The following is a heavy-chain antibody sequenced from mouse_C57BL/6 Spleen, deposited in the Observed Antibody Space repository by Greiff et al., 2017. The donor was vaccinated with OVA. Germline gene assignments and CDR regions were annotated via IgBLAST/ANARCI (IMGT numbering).Heavy chain of an antibody. CDR1: GYSFTGYY. CDR2: INPSTGGT. D-gene: IGHD3-2*02. V-gene: IGHV1-42*01. Sequence: EVQRVESGPELVKPGASVKISCKASGYSFTGYYMNWVKQSPEKSLEWIGEINPSTGGTTYNQKFKAKATLTVDKSSSTAYMQLKSLTSEDSAVYYCARISSGPAWFAYWGQGTLVTVSA. CDR3: ARISSGPAWFAY. J-gene: IGHJ3*01.